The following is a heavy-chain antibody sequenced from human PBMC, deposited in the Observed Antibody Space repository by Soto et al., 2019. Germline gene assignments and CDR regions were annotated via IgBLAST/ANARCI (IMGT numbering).Heavy chain of an antibody. CDR3: ARDPAEGPISTSGY. D-gene: IGHD2-2*01. Sequence: PGGSLRLFCAASGFTFSSSAMHWVRQAPGKGLEWVAVISYDGSNKYYADSVKGRFTISRDNSKNTLYLQMNSLRAEDTAVYYCARDPAEGPISTSGYWGQGT. V-gene: IGHV3-30-3*01. J-gene: IGHJ4*02. CDR1: GFTFSSSA. CDR2: ISYDGSNK.